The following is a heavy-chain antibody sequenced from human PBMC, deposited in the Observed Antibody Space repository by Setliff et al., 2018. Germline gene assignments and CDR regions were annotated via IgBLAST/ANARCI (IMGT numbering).Heavy chain of an antibody. CDR1: GGSFSGYY. J-gene: IGHJ5*02. CDR3: ARGYCSSPSCFFAGWFDP. CDR2: INHTGST. D-gene: IGHD2-2*01. V-gene: IGHV4-34*01. Sequence: SETLSLTCAVYGGSFSGYYWSWIRQPQGKGLEWIGEINHTGSTNYSPSLKSRVTISVDTSKNQFSLKLTSVTAADTAVYYCARGYCSSPSCFFAGWFDPWGQGTLVTVSS.